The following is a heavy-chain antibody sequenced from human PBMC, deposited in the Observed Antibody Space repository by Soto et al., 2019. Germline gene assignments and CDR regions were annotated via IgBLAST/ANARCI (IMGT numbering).Heavy chain of an antibody. D-gene: IGHD3-10*01. CDR1: GFTFSSYA. Sequence: EVQLLESEGGLEQPGGSLRLSCAASGFTFSSYAMSWVRQAPGKGLEWVSIIGVGGGDRYYPESVKGRFTISRDNSRDTLYLEMNSLRDEDTAVYYCARVRFGELVWGQGTLVTVSS. CDR2: IGVGGGDR. V-gene: IGHV3-23*01. CDR3: ARVRFGELV. J-gene: IGHJ4*02.